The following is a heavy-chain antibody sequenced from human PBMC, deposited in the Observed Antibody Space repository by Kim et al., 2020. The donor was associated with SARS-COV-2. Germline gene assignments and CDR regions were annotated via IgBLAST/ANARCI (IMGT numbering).Heavy chain of an antibody. CDR2: ISYDGSNK. CDR1: GFTFSSYG. D-gene: IGHD6-13*01. J-gene: IGHJ4*02. CDR3: AKAKYSSSQTNIEY. V-gene: IGHV3-30*18. Sequence: GGSLRLSCAASGFTFSSYGMHWVRQAPGKGLEWVAVISYDGSNKYYADSVKGRFTISRDNSKNTLYLQMNSLRAEDTAVYYCAKAKYSSSQTNIEYWGQG.